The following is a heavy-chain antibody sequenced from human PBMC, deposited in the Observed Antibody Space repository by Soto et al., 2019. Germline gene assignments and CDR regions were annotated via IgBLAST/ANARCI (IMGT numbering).Heavy chain of an antibody. D-gene: IGHD6-13*01. V-gene: IGHV4-31*03. J-gene: IGHJ6*02. CDR2: IYYSGST. CDR1: GGSISSGGYY. CDR3: ARDDGGAAGNYYGMDV. Sequence: QVQLQESGPGLVKPSQTLSLTCTVSGGSISSGGYYWSWIRQHPGKGLEWIGYIYYSGSTYYNPSLKSRVTLSVDTSKNQFSLKLSSVTAADTAVYYCARDDGGAAGNYYGMDVWGQGTTVTVSS.